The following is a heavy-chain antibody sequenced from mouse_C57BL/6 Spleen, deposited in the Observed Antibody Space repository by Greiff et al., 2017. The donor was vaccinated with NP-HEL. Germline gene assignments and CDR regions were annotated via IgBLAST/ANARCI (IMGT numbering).Heavy chain of an antibody. Sequence: QVQLQQSGAELVKPGASVKLSCKASGYTFTSYWMQWVKQRPGQGLEWIGEIDPSDSYTNYNQKFKGKATLTVDTSSSTAYMQLSSLTSEDSAVYYCARNDYGSSGYFDVWGTGTTVTVSS. CDR3: ARNDYGSSGYFDV. CDR1: GYTFTSYW. J-gene: IGHJ1*03. D-gene: IGHD1-1*01. V-gene: IGHV1-50*01. CDR2: IDPSDSYT.